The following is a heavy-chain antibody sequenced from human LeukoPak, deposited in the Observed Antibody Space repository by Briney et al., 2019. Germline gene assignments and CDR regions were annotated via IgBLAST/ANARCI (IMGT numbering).Heavy chain of an antibody. CDR2: ISYDGSNK. J-gene: IGHJ6*02. Sequence: PGGSLRLSCAASGFTFSSYAMHWVRQAPGKGLEWVAVISYDGSNKYYADSVKGRFTISRDNSKNTLYLQMNSLRAEDTAVYYCARARGSSWSEYYYYGMDVWGQGTTVTVSS. V-gene: IGHV3-30-3*01. D-gene: IGHD6-13*01. CDR1: GFTFSSYA. CDR3: ARARGSSWSEYYYYGMDV.